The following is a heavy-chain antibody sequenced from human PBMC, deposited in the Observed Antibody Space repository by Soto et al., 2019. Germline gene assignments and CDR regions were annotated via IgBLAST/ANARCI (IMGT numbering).Heavy chain of an antibody. CDR2: IYHSGRT. V-gene: IGHV4-4*02. CDR1: SGSISSSNC. D-gene: IGHD3-3*01. CDR3: ARDMANYDFWSGVRYCYYMDD. Sequence: ASETLSLTCAVSSGSISSSNCWSWVRQTQGKGLEWLGEIYHSGRTNYNQSLKRRVTIPVDTAKNQCSLKLSAVTAAVTAVVYCARDMANYDFWSGVRYCYYMDDLSKEATVTGS. J-gene: IGHJ6*03.